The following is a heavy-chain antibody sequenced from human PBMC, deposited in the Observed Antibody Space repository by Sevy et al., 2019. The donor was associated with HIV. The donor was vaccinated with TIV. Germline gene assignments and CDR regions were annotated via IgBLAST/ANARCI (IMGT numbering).Heavy chain of an antibody. CDR2: IRYGGSNK. Sequence: GGSLRLSCAASGFTFSSYGMHWVRQAPGKGLEWVAFIRYGGSNKYYADSVKGRFTISRDNSKNTLYLQMNSLRAEDTAVYYCAKDLSNYYDSSGYDYWGQGTLVTVSS. CDR3: AKDLSNYYDSSGYDY. J-gene: IGHJ4*02. CDR1: GFTFSSYG. V-gene: IGHV3-30*02. D-gene: IGHD3-22*01.